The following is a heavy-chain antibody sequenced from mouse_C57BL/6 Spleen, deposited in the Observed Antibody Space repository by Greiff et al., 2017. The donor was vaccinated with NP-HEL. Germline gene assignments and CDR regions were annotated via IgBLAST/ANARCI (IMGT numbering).Heavy chain of an antibody. V-gene: IGHV1-82*01. CDR2: IYPGDGDT. CDR3: ARSWDWYFDV. Sequence: QVQLKESGPELVKPGASVKISCKASGYAFSSSWMNWVKQRPGKGLEWIGRIYPGDGDTNYNGKFKGKATLTADKSSSTAYMQLSSLTSEDSAVYFCARSWDWYFDVWGKGTTVTVSS. CDR1: GYAFSSSW. D-gene: IGHD4-1*01. J-gene: IGHJ1*03.